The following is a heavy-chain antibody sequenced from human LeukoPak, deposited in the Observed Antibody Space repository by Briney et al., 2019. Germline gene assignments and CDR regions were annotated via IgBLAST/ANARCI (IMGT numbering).Heavy chain of an antibody. J-gene: IGHJ4*02. Sequence: PGGSLRLSCAASGFTFTSYAMSWVRQAPGKGLEWVANIKQDGSEKYYVDSVKGRFTISRDNAKNSLYLQMNSLGAEDTAVYYCAGDIYTAMAHIDYWGQGSLVTVSS. V-gene: IGHV3-7*01. CDR1: GFTFTSYA. CDR3: AGDIYTAMAHIDY. D-gene: IGHD5-18*01. CDR2: IKQDGSEK.